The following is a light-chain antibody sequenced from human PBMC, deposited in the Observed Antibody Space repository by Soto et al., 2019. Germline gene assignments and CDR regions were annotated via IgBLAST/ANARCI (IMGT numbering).Light chain of an antibody. CDR3: GSYKPPHTLI. CDR1: SSDVGSHNL. J-gene: IGLJ2*01. V-gene: IGLV2-18*02. CDR2: EVS. Sequence: QSALTQPPSVSGSPGQSVTISCTGTSSDVGSHNLVSWYQQPPGTAPKLMIYEVSSRPSGVPDRFSGSKSGNAASLTISGLQAEDEADYYCGSYKPPHTLIFGGGTKLTVL.